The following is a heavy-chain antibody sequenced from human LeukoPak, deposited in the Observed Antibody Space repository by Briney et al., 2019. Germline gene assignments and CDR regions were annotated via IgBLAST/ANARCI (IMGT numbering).Heavy chain of an antibody. D-gene: IGHD3-10*01. CDR2: ISSSSSTI. CDR3: ARVGSGIHYYYYMDV. Sequence: PGGSLRLSCAASGFTFSSYSMNWVRQAPGKGLEWVSYISSSSSTIYYADSVKGRFTISRDNAKNSLYLQMNSLRAEDTAVYYCARVGSGIHYYYYMDVWGKGTTVTVSS. CDR1: GFTFSSYS. J-gene: IGHJ6*03. V-gene: IGHV3-48*01.